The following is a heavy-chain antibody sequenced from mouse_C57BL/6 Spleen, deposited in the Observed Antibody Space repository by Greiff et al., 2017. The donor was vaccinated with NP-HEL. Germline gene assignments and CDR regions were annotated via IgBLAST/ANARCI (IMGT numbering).Heavy chain of an antibody. D-gene: IGHD4-1*01. CDR2: IDPSDSYT. V-gene: IGHV1-69*01. Sequence: QVQLKQPGAELVMPGASVKLSCKASGYTFTSYWMHWVKQRPGQGLEWIGEIDPSDSYTNYNQKFKGKSTLTVDKSSSTAYMQLSSLTSEDSAVYYCARRGLGRYYFDYWGQGTTLTVSS. J-gene: IGHJ2*01. CDR1: GYTFTSYW. CDR3: ARRGLGRYYFDY.